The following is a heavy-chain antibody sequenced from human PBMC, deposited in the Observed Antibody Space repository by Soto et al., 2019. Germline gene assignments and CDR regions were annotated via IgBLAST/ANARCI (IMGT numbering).Heavy chain of an antibody. J-gene: IGHJ4*02. CDR1: GFTFSSYG. V-gene: IGHV3-33*01. CDR3: GSGGYCSSTSCYVDY. Sequence: QVQLVESGGGVVQPGRSLRLSCAASGFTFSSYGMHWVRQAPGKGLEWVAVIWYDGSNKYYADSVKGRFTISRDNSKNRLYLQMNSLRAEDTAVYYCGSGGYCSSTSCYVDYWGQGTLVTVSS. D-gene: IGHD2-2*01. CDR2: IWYDGSNK.